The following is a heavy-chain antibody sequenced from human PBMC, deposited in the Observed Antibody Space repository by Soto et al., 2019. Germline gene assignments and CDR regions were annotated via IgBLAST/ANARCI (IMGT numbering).Heavy chain of an antibody. D-gene: IGHD6-13*01. Sequence: QVQLQQWGAGLLKPSETLSLTCTVYGGSLSDYYWSWIRQPPGKGLEWIGEISHSGSTNYNPSLKSRVTISVDTSKNQFSLKLSSVTAADTAVYYCASAGIGTYWGQGTLVTVSS. CDR1: GGSLSDYY. J-gene: IGHJ4*02. V-gene: IGHV4-34*01. CDR2: ISHSGST. CDR3: ASAGIGTY.